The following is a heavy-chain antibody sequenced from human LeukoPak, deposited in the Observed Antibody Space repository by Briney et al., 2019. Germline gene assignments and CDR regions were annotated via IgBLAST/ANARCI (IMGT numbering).Heavy chain of an antibody. D-gene: IGHD3-22*01. J-gene: IGHJ4*02. CDR1: GFTFSSHW. V-gene: IGHV3-30-3*01. CDR3: ARDMYDSSGYLFDF. CDR2: ISYDGINK. Sequence: GGSLRLSCAASGFTFSSHWMNWVRQAPGKGLEWVAIISYDGINKYYADSVKGRFTISRDNSKNTLYLQMNSVRAEDTAVYYCARDMYDSSGYLFDFWGQGTLVTVSS.